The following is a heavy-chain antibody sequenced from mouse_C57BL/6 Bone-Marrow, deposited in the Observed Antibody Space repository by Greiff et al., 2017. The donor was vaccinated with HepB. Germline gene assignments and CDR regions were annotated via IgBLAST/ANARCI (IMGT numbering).Heavy chain of an antibody. CDR3: ARGYGRGFAY. Sequence: VQLKQSGPELVKPGASVKIPCKASGYTFTDYNMDWVKQSHGKSLEWIGDINPGSGSTNYNEKFKSKATLTVDTSSSTAYMQLSSLTSEDSAVYYCARGYGRGFAYWGQGTLVTVSA. D-gene: IGHD1-1*01. J-gene: IGHJ3*01. CDR1: GYTFTDYN. CDR2: INPGSGST. V-gene: IGHV1-18*01.